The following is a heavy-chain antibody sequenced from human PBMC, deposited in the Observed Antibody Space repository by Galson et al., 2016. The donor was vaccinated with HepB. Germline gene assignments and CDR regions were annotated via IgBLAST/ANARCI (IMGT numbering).Heavy chain of an antibody. CDR1: GFTFSDYH. D-gene: IGHD4-17*01. Sequence: SLRLSCGASGFTFSDYHMNWIRQAPGKGLEWISYISTSGNSMLYADSVRGRFSISRDNAKKSLYLQMTDLRAEDTAVYYCARDLPDDSVEYFDVFDLWGQGTMVTVSS. CDR3: ARDLPDDSVEYFDVFDL. V-gene: IGHV3-11*01. J-gene: IGHJ3*01. CDR2: ISTSGNSM.